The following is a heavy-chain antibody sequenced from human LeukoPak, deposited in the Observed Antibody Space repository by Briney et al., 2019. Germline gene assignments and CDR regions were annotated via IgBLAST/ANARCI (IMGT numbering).Heavy chain of an antibody. CDR2: IYHSGST. CDR3: ARVAVGRYDDYVFDY. D-gene: IGHD4-17*01. J-gene: IGHJ4*02. V-gene: IGHV4-30-2*01. CDR1: GGSISSGGYS. Sequence: SETLSLTCAVSGGSISSGGYSWSWIRQPPGKGLEWIGYIYHSGSTYYNPSLKSRVTISVDRSKNQFSLKLSSVTAADTAVYYCARVAVGRYDDYVFDYWGQGTLVTVSS.